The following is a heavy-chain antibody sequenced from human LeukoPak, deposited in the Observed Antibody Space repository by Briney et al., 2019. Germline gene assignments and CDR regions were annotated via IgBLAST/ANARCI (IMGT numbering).Heavy chain of an antibody. CDR2: ISPYSGNT. D-gene: IGHD6-13*01. V-gene: IGHV1-18*01. Sequence: ASVKVSCKASDYTFTSYGINWVRQAPGQGLEWMGWISPYSGNTNYAQNLQGRVTMTTDTSISTAYKELRSLKSDDTAMYYCARGGRFSIAASRLYYFGYWGQGTLVTV. CDR3: ARGGRFSIAASRLYYFGY. CDR1: DYTFTSYG. J-gene: IGHJ4*02.